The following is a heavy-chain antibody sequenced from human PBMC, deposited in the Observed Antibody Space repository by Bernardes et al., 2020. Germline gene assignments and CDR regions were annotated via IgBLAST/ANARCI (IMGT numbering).Heavy chain of an antibody. CDR1: GGSISSYY. CDR3: ARESGQSSGFYNFDY. V-gene: IGHV4-59*01. CDR2: IYYSGNT. J-gene: IGHJ4*02. D-gene: IGHD3-22*01. Sequence: SETLSLTCTVSGGSISSYYWSWIRQPPGKGLEWIGYIYYSGNTNYNPSLKSRVTISLDTSKNQFSLKLNSVTAADTAVYYCARESGQSSGFYNFDYWGQGTLVTVSS.